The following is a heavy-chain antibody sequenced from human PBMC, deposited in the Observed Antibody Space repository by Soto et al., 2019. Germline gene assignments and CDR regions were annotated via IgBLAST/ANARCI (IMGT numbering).Heavy chain of an antibody. D-gene: IGHD4-17*01. CDR3: ARHATVFDY. CDR2: IYYSGST. CDR1: GGSISSSSYY. V-gene: IGHV4-39*01. J-gene: IGHJ4*02. Sequence: SETLSLTCTVSGGSISSSSYYWGWIRQPPGKGLEWIGSIYYSGSTYYNPSLKSRVTISVDTSKNQFSLKLSSVTAADTAVYYCARHATVFDYWGQGTLVTVSS.